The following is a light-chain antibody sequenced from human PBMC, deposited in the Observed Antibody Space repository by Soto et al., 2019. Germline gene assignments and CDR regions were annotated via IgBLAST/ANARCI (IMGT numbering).Light chain of an antibody. CDR2: AAS. Sequence: DIQMTQSPSSLSASVGDRVTITCRASQSISSYLNWYQQKPGKAPKLLIYAASSLQSGVPSRFSGSVSGTDFTLTISSLQPEDFETYYCQQSYSTLYTFGRGTKLEIK. CDR1: QSISSY. V-gene: IGKV1-39*01. CDR3: QQSYSTLYT. J-gene: IGKJ2*01.